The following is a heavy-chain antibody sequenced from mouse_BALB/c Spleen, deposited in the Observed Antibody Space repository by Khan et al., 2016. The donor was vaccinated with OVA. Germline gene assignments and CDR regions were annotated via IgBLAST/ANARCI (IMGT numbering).Heavy chain of an antibody. CDR3: ARVGYNGTMDC. D-gene: IGHD2-14*01. CDR2: INTYTGEP. CDR1: GFTFTNYG. J-gene: IGHJ4*01. Sequence: QIQLVQSGPELKKPGETVQISCKASGFTFTNYGMNWVKQAPGKGLKWMGWINTYTGEPTFADDFKGRFAFSLETSARTAYLQINSLKNEDTATYFVARVGYNGTMDCWGHGTSVTVSS. V-gene: IGHV9-3-1*01.